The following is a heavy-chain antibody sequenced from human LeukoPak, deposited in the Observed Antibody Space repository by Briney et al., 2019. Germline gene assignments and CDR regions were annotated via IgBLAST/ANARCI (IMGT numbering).Heavy chain of an antibody. D-gene: IGHD2-2*01. CDR3: AKDEYQLPEGAFDI. CDR2: ISRNSGSI. CDR1: GFTFDDYA. Sequence: GGSLRLSCAASGFTFDDYAMHWVRQAPGKGLEWVSGISRNSGSIGYADSVKGRFTIPRDNAKNSLYLQMNSLRAEDTALYYCAKDEYQLPEGAFDIWGQGTMVTVSS. V-gene: IGHV3-9*01. J-gene: IGHJ3*02.